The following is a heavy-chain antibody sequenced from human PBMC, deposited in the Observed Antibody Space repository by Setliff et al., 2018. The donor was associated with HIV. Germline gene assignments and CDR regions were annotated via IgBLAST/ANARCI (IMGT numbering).Heavy chain of an antibody. CDR2: INTNTGSP. CDR3: ARGGDRMQIWSRFPFDI. V-gene: IGHV7-4-1*02. CDR1: EYTFNNYA. Sequence: ASVKVSCKASEYTFNNYALYWVRQAPGQGFEWMGWINTNTGSPTYAQGFTRRFVFSLDPSVRTAYLQITGLKAEDTAVYYCARGGDRMQIWSRFPFDIWGQGTMVT. J-gene: IGHJ3*02. D-gene: IGHD3-10*01.